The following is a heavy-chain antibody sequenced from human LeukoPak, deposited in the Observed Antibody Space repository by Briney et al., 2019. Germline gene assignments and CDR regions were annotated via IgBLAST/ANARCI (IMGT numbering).Heavy chain of an antibody. CDR2: IRSKANSYAT. D-gene: IGHD2-21*02. CDR1: GFTFSGSA. J-gene: IGHJ5*02. CDR3: TRRVKVVTYNWFDP. Sequence: GGPLRLSCAASGFTFSGSAMHWVRQASGKGLEWVGRIRSKANSYATAYAASVKGRFTISRDDSKNTAYLQMNSLKTEDTAVYYCTRRVKVVTYNWFDPWGQGTLVTVSS. V-gene: IGHV3-73*01.